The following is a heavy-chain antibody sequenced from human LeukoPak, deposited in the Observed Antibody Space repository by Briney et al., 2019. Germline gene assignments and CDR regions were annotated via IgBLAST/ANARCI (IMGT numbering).Heavy chain of an antibody. CDR3: AKAGYYYDSSGGGAFDI. Sequence: GGSLRLSCAASGFTFSSYGMHWVRQAPGKGLEWVAFIRYDGSNEYYADSVKGRFTISRDNSKNTLYLQMNSLRAEDTAVYYCAKAGYYYDSSGGGAFDIWGQGTMVTVSS. CDR1: GFTFSSYG. CDR2: IRYDGSNE. D-gene: IGHD3-22*01. J-gene: IGHJ3*02. V-gene: IGHV3-30*02.